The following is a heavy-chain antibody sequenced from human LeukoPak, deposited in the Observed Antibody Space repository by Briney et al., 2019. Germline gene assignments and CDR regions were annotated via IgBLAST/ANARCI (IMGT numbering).Heavy chain of an antibody. D-gene: IGHD6-19*01. CDR2: ISGSGGST. J-gene: IGHJ4*02. V-gene: IGHV3-23*01. Sequence: GGSLRPSCEASGFTFSSNAMSWFRQAPGKGLDWFSAISGSGGSTYYADSVKGRFTISRDNSKNTLYLQMNSLRAEDTAVYYCASPRGVGSGWFRYWGQGTLVTVSS. CDR3: ASPRGVGSGWFRY. CDR1: GFTFSSNA.